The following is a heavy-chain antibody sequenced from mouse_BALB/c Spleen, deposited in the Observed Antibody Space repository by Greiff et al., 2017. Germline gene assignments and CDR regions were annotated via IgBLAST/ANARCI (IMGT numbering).Heavy chain of an antibody. CDR1: GYTFTSYW. V-gene: IGHV1-5*01. D-gene: IGHD2-14*01. Sequence: VQLQQSGTVLARPGASVKMSCKASGYTFTSYWMHWVKQRPGQGLEWIGAIYPGNSDTSYNQKFKGKAKLTAVTSTSTAYMELSSLTNEDSAVYYCTGVRRGYYAMDYWGQGTSVTVSS. CDR2: IYPGNSDT. CDR3: TGVRRGYYAMDY. J-gene: IGHJ4*01.